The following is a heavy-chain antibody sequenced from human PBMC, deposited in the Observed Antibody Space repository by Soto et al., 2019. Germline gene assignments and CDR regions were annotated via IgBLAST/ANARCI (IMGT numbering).Heavy chain of an antibody. CDR1: RYTFISYD. Sequence: VQLVQSGAEVKKPGASVKVSCKASRYTFISYDINWVRQATGQGLEWMGWMNPKSANTGYAQNFQGRVTMTRNTSISTAYMELSSLRSEDTAVYYCVRSPSWETTVTPYYFDYWGQGTLVTVSS. CDR3: VRSPSWETTVTPYYFDY. D-gene: IGHD4-4*01. J-gene: IGHJ4*02. CDR2: MNPKSANT. V-gene: IGHV1-8*01.